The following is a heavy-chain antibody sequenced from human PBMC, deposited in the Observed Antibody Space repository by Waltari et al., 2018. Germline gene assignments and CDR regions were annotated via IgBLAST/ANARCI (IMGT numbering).Heavy chain of an antibody. V-gene: IGHV4-34*01. Sequence: QVQLQQWGAGLLKPSETLSLTCAVYGGAFSGYYWSWSRQPPGKGLAGLGEINHSGSTNYNPSLSRRVTISVERSKNQFSLKLSSVTAADTAVYYCARYLVVVPAAIGAFDIWGQGTMVTVSS. D-gene: IGHD2-2*01. CDR2: INHSGST. J-gene: IGHJ3*02. CDR1: GGAFSGYY. CDR3: ARYLVVVPAAIGAFDI.